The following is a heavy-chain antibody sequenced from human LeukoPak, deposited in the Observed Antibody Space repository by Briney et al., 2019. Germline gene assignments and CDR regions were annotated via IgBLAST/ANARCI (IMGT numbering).Heavy chain of an antibody. CDR1: GGTFSSYA. CDR3: ASGGASYCGGDCYSASDY. Sequence: GSSVKVSCKASGGTFSSYAISWVRQAPGQGLEWMGGIIPIFGTANYAQKFQGRVTITADESTSTAYMELSSLRSEDTAAYYCASGGASYCGGDCYSASDYWGQGTLVTVSS. J-gene: IGHJ4*02. D-gene: IGHD2-21*02. CDR2: IIPIFGTA. V-gene: IGHV1-69*01.